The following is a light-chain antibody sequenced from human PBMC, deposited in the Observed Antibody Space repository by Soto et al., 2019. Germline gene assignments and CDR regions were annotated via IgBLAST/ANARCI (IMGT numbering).Light chain of an antibody. CDR2: GAS. CDR1: QSVSSK. CDR3: QQYNNWPPIT. Sequence: EIVMTQSPATLSVSPGERAILSCRASQSVSSKLAWYQQKPGQAPRLLIYGASSRATGIPARFIGSGSVTEFTLTISSLQSEDFAVYYCQQYNNWPPITFGQGTRLEIK. J-gene: IGKJ5*01. V-gene: IGKV3-15*01.